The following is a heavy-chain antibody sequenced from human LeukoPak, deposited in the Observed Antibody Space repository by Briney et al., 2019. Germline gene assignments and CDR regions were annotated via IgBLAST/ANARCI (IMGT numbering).Heavy chain of an antibody. CDR2: ISGTGGDT. Sequence: GGSLRLSCATSGLNFSSYGMNWVRQAPGKGLEWVSGISGTGGDTYYADSVKGRFTISRDNSKNMLYLQMNSLRAEDAAVYFCANEYSKGDVWGQGTMVTVSS. V-gene: IGHV3-23*01. CDR1: GLNFSSYG. J-gene: IGHJ3*01. CDR3: ANEYSKGDV. D-gene: IGHD1-26*01.